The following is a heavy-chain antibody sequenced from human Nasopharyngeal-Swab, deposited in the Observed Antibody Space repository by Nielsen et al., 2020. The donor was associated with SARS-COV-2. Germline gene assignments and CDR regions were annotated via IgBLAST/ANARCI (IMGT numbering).Heavy chain of an antibody. Sequence: GESLKISCAASGFVFSGSAIHWVRQASGRGLEWVGRIGDKAHNYATTYAASVNGRFTISRDDSKNTAFLQTNSLRVEDTAVYYCAKAPYLRGLDVWGQGTTVTVSS. CDR1: GFVFSGSA. V-gene: IGHV3-73*01. CDR2: IGDKAHNYAT. CDR3: AKAPYLRGLDV. J-gene: IGHJ6*02. D-gene: IGHD2-21*01.